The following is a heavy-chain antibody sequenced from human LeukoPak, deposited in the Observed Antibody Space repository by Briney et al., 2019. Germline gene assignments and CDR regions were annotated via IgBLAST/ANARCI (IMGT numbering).Heavy chain of an antibody. Sequence: PGGSLRLSCAASGFTFSSYWMSWVRQAPGKGLEWVANIKQDGSEKYYVDSVKGRFTISRDNAKNSLYLQMNSLRAEDTAVYYCARDKLLWFGESHYFDYWGQGTLVIVSS. CDR2: IKQDGSEK. D-gene: IGHD3-10*01. CDR3: ARDKLLWFGESHYFDY. V-gene: IGHV3-7*01. CDR1: GFTFSSYW. J-gene: IGHJ4*02.